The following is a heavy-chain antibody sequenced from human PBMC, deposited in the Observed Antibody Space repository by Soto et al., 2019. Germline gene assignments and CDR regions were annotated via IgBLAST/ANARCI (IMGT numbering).Heavy chain of an antibody. V-gene: IGHV4-39*01. CDR3: ASLSDIVAVPATTGYFDL. CDR2: IYYSGST. J-gene: IGHJ2*01. D-gene: IGHD2-2*01. Sequence: QLQMQESGPGLVKPSKTLSLTCTVSGGSISSSSYYWGLIRQPPGKGLEWIGSIYYSGSTYYNPSHKNRVTISVDTSKNQFSPKLSSVTAGDTYVYYCASLSDIVAVPATTGYFDLWGRGNLVTVSS. CDR1: GGSISSSSYY.